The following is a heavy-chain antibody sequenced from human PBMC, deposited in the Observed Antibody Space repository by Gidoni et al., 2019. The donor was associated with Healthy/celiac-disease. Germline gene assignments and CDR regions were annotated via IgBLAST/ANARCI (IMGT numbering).Heavy chain of an antibody. V-gene: IGHV4-61*01. Sequence: QVQLQESGPGLVKPSDTLSLTCTVPVGSVSSVSYYWSWIRQPPGKGLEWIGYFYYRGSTNYNPSLKSRVTISVDTSKNQFSLKLSSVTAADTAVYYCARGRGSYPFDAFDIWGQGTMVTVSS. D-gene: IGHD1-26*01. CDR3: ARGRGSYPFDAFDI. CDR1: VGSVSSVSYY. J-gene: IGHJ3*02. CDR2: FYYRGST.